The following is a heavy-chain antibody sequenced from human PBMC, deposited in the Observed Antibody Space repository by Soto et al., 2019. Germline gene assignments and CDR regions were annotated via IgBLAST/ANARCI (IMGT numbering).Heavy chain of an antibody. CDR2: INYSGTT. J-gene: IGHJ4*02. D-gene: IGHD3-22*01. CDR3: AQYDGSAVKGYFDY. Sequence: SETLSLTCTVSGGSISSGGYYWSWIRQHPEKGLEWIGYINYSGTTYYNPSLRSRLTISVDTSKNQFSLRLSSVTVADTAVYFCAQYDGSAVKGYFDYWGQGIMVTVSS. CDR1: GGSISSGGYY. V-gene: IGHV4-31*03.